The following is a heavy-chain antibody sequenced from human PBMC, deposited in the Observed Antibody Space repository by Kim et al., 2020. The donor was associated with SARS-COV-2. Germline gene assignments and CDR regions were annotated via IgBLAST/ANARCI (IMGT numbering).Heavy chain of an antibody. V-gene: IGHV3-74*01. CDR3: AREYSISSYFDY. J-gene: IGHJ4*02. CDR1: GFTFSSNC. CDR2: INSDGTGT. Sequence: GGSLRLSCEASGFTFSSNCMNWVRQAPGKGLVWVSRINSDGTGTSYADSVKGRFTISRDNAKNTLYLQMNSLRAEDTAVYYCAREYSISSYFDYWGQGSLVTVSS. D-gene: IGHD6-13*01.